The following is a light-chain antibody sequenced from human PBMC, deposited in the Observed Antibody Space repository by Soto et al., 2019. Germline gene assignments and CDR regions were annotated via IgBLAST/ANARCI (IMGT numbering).Light chain of an antibody. J-gene: IGLJ3*02. Sequence: QSVLTQPASVSGSPGQSITISCTGTSSDVGGYNYVSWYQQHPGKAPKLMIYDVSNRPSGVSNRFSGSKSGNTASLTISGLQAEDEADYYCISYTSSSGVFGGGTKLTVL. CDR3: ISYTSSSGV. CDR1: SSDVGGYNY. CDR2: DVS. V-gene: IGLV2-14*01.